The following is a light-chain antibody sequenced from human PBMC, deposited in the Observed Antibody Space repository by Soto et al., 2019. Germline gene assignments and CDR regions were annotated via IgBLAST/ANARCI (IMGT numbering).Light chain of an antibody. CDR1: QSLVHSNGHTY. J-gene: IGKJ3*01. V-gene: IGKV2-24*01. CDR3: MQATQSPT. CDR2: EVS. Sequence: EIVLTQTPLSSPVTLGQPASISCRSSQSLVHSNGHTYLSWLHQRPGQPPRLLIYEVSNRFSGVPDRFSGSWAGTDFTLRISRVEAEDVGVYYCMQATQSPTFGPGTKVDIK.